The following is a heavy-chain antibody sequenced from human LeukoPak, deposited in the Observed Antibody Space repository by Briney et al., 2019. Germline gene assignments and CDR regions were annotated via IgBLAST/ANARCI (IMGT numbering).Heavy chain of an antibody. V-gene: IGHV3-30*18. CDR2: ISKEGRSD. CDR1: GISFTSSG. D-gene: IGHD4-23*01. Sequence: GGSLRLSCVVSGISFTSSGMHGVRQAPGQGLEWVAAISKEGRSDYYADAVKGRFTVSRDTAKNTLYLQMNRLRAEDTAVYYCAKVYSRDYGGNSFFDYWGQGTLVTVSS. J-gene: IGHJ4*02. CDR3: AKVYSRDYGGNSFFDY.